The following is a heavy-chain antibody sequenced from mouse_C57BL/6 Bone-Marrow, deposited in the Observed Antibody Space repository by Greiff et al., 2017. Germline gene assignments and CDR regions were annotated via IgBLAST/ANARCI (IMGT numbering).Heavy chain of an antibody. CDR2: ISNGGGST. V-gene: IGHV5-12*01. J-gene: IGHJ4*01. CDR3: ARHVTGTCYYAMDY. CDR1: GFTFIDYY. D-gene: IGHD4-1*01. Sequence: EVQGVESGGGLVQPGGSLKLSCAASGFTFIDYYMYWVRQTPEKRLEWVAYISNGGGSTYYPDTVKGRFTLSRDNATNTLYLQMSRLKSEDTAMYYCARHVTGTCYYAMDYWGQGTSVTVSS.